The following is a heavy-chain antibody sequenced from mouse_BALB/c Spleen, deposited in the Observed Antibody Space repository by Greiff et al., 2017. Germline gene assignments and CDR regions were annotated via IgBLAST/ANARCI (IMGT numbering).Heavy chain of an antibody. CDR3: AREDGYPSY. Sequence: EVQLVESGPGLVKPSQSLSLTCSVTGYSITSGYYWNWIRQFPGNKLEWMGYISYDGSNNYNPSLKNRISITRDTSKNQFFLKLNSVTTEDTATYYCAREDGYPSYWGQGTSVTVSS. J-gene: IGHJ4*01. CDR2: ISYDGSN. D-gene: IGHD2-3*01. V-gene: IGHV3-6*02. CDR1: GYSITSGYY.